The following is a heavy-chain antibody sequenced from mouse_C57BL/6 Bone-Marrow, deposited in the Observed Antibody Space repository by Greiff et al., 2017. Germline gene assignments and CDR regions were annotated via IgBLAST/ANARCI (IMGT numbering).Heavy chain of an antibody. J-gene: IGHJ1*03. V-gene: IGHV1-55*01. CDR3: ARSLIYDGYYDWDFEG. Sequence: QVQLQQPGAELVKPGASVKMSCKASGYTFTSYWITWVKQRPGQGLEWIGEIYPGSGSTNYNEKFKSKATLTVDTSSSTAYMQLSSLTSEDSAVYYCARSLIYDGYYDWDFEGWGTGTTVTVSS. CDR1: GYTFTSYW. CDR2: IYPGSGST. D-gene: IGHD2-3*01.